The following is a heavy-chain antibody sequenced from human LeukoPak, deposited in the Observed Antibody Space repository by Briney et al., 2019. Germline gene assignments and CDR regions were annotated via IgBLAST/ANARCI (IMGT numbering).Heavy chain of an antibody. CDR3: ANIPTNYGSGSYQVGY. Sequence: PGGSLRLSCAASGFTFSSYGMHWVRQAPGKGLEWVAFIRYDGSNKYYADSVKGRFTISRDNSKNTLYLQMNSLRAEDTAVYYCANIPTNYGSGSYQVGYWGQGTLVTVSS. CDR1: GFTFSSYG. D-gene: IGHD3-10*01. CDR2: IRYDGSNK. V-gene: IGHV3-30*02. J-gene: IGHJ4*02.